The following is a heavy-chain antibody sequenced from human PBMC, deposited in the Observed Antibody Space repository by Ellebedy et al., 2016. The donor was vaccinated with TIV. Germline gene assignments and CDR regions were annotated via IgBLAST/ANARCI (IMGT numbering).Heavy chain of an antibody. CDR3: ARGGYYSNSRVNWFNP. Sequence: SETLSLXCTVSGGSISSYYWSWIRQPPGKGLEWIGYIYYSGSTNYNPSLKSRVTISVDTSKNQFSLKLSSVTAADTAVYYCARGGYYSNSRVNWFNPWGQGTLVTVSS. CDR1: GGSISSYY. CDR2: IYYSGST. D-gene: IGHD4-11*01. V-gene: IGHV4-59*01. J-gene: IGHJ5*02.